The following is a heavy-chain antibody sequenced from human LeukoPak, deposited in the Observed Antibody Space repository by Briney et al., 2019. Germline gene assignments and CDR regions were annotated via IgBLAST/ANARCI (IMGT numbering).Heavy chain of an antibody. Sequence: GESLKISCKGSGYSFTSYWIGWVRQMPGKGLEWKGIIYPGDSDTRYSPSFQGQVTISADKSISTAYLQWSSLKASDTAMYYCARQAGYDFWSGYSPHGAFDIWGQGTLVTVSS. J-gene: IGHJ4*02. CDR1: GYSFTSYW. V-gene: IGHV5-51*01. CDR2: IYPGDSDT. D-gene: IGHD3-3*01. CDR3: ARQAGYDFWSGYSPHGAFDI.